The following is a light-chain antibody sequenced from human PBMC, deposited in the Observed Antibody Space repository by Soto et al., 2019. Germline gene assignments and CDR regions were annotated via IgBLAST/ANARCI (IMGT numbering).Light chain of an antibody. CDR1: SSDIGGYKY. Sequence: QSAMTQPASVSGSPGLSITMSCTGTSSDIGGYKYVSWYQQHPGKVPKLLIFDVNNRPSGVSDRFSGSKSGNTASLTITGLQAEDEAEYYCCSYTSSTSLIFGGGTKVTVL. CDR3: CSYTSSTSLI. CDR2: DVN. J-gene: IGLJ6*01. V-gene: IGLV2-14*03.